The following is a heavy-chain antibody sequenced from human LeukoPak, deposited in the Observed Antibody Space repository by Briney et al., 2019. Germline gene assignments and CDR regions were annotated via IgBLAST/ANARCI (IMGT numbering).Heavy chain of an antibody. D-gene: IGHD3-10*01. CDR1: GGSISSYY. V-gene: IGHV4-59*12. CDR3: ARGRFSTYYYGGRLDP. J-gene: IGHJ5*02. CDR2: IYYSGST. Sequence: SETLSLTCTVSGGSISSYYWSWIRQPPGKGLEWIGYIYYSGSTNYNPSLKSRVTISVDTSKNQFSLKLSSVTAADTAVYYCARGRFSTYYYGGRLDPWGQGTLVTVSS.